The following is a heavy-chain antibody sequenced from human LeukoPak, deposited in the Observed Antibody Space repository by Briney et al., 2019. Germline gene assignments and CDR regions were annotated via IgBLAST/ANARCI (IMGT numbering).Heavy chain of an antibody. D-gene: IGHD6-13*01. J-gene: IGHJ4*02. CDR3: ARRGGQQLVPFDY. V-gene: IGHV4-59*01. CDR2: IYYSGST. Sequence: SETLSLTCTVSGGSISTYYWGWIRQPPGKGLEWIGYIYYSGSTNYNPSLKSRVTISVDTSRNQFSLKLSSVTAADTAVYYCARRGGQQLVPFDYWGQGTLVTVSS. CDR1: GGSISTYY.